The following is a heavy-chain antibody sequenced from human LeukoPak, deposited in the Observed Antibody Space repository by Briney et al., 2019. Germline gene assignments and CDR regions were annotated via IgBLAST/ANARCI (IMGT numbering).Heavy chain of an antibody. CDR3: ARRRDSGSLQHFDY. V-gene: IGHV3-11*04. CDR2: ISSSGNNI. J-gene: IGHJ4*02. D-gene: IGHD1-26*01. CDR1: GFTFSDYY. Sequence: PGGSLRLSCAASGFTFSDYYMSWVRQAPGKGLEWVSYISSSGNNIYYADSVKGRFTISRDNAKNSLYLQMNSLRAEDTAVYYCARRRDSGSLQHFDYWGQGTLVTVSS.